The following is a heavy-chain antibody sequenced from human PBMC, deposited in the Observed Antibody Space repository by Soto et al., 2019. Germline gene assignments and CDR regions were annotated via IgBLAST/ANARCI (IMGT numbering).Heavy chain of an antibody. CDR3: ARDPYSRGWLDY. CDR1: GFTLSRFA. V-gene: IGHV3-30-3*01. J-gene: IGHJ4*02. Sequence: QVQLVESGGGVVQPGRALRLSCAASGFTLSRFALHWFRQAPGKGLECVAVISADGSKKYYAYSEKGRFTLSRDNSKSTLYLQLSTLRAEDTAVYYCARDPYSRGWLDYWGQGTLVTVSS. D-gene: IGHD6-19*01. CDR2: ISADGSKK.